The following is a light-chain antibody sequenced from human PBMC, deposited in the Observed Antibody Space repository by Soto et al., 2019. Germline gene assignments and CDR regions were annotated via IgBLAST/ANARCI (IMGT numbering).Light chain of an antibody. Sequence: DIQMTQSPSSLSSSVGDRVIITCRASQSISSYLNRYQQKPGKAPKLLIYAASRLQSGVPSRFSGSGSGTDFTLSISSLQPEDYAAYFCQQSYRTPQTFGQGTKVDIK. V-gene: IGKV1-39*01. CDR3: QQSYRTPQT. CDR1: QSISSY. CDR2: AAS. J-gene: IGKJ1*01.